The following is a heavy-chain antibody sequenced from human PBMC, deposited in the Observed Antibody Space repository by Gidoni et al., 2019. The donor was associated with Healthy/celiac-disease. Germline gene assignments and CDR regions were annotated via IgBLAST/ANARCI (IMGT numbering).Heavy chain of an antibody. V-gene: IGHV4-38-2*02. CDR3: ARDLDIVVVPAAKAYYYYGMDV. CDR2: IYHSGST. D-gene: IGHD2-2*01. Sequence: QVQLQESGPGLVKPSETLSLTCTVSGYSISSGYYWVWIRQPPGKGLEWIGSIYHSGSTYYNPSLKSRVTISVDTSKNQFSLKLSSVTAADTAVYYCARDLDIVVVPAAKAYYYYGMDVWGQGTTVTVSS. CDR1: GYSISSGYY. J-gene: IGHJ6*02.